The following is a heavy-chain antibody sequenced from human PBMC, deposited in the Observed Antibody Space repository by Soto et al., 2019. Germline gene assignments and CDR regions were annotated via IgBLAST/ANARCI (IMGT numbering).Heavy chain of an antibody. Sequence: QVQLVQSEGEVKKPGASVKISCRASGYTFTSYAFNWVRQAPGQGLEWMGWISAHSGNTNYAQKVQGRVTMTTDTSTSTAYMELRSLRSDDTAIYYCARIAASGIVHDFDFWGQGTLVTVSS. D-gene: IGHD6-13*01. V-gene: IGHV1-18*01. CDR3: ARIAASGIVHDFDF. CDR2: ISAHSGNT. J-gene: IGHJ4*02. CDR1: GYTFTSYA.